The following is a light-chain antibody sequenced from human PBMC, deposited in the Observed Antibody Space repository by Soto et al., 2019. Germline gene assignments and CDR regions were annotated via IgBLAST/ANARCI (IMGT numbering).Light chain of an antibody. CDR3: QQYGSSPHA. V-gene: IGKV3-20*01. CDR2: GAS. J-gene: IGKJ5*01. CDR1: QSVSSSY. Sequence: EIVLTQSPGTLSLSPGERATLSCRASQSVSSSYLAWYQQKPGQAPRLLIYGASSRATGIPDRFSGSGSGTDFTLTISRLEPEDYEVYSCQQYGSSPHAFGQGTRLEIK.